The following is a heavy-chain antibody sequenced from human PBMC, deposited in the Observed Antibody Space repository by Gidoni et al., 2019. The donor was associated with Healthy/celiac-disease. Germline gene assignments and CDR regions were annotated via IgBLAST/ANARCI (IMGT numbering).Heavy chain of an antibody. Sequence: EVQLVESGGGLVQPGRSLILSCTASAFTFGDYAMSWVRQAPGKGLEWVGFIRSKAYGGTTEYAASVKGRFTISRDDAKSIAYLQMNSLKTEDTAVYYCTRDLVGGMDVWGQGTTVTVSS. CDR2: IRSKAYGGTT. CDR1: AFTFGDYA. CDR3: TRDLVGGMDV. D-gene: IGHD2-15*01. V-gene: IGHV3-49*04. J-gene: IGHJ6*02.